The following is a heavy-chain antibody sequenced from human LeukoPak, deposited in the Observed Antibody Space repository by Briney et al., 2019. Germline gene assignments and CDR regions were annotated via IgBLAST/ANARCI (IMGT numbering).Heavy chain of an antibody. CDR2: INAGNGNT. CDR1: GYTFTSYG. D-gene: IGHD3-22*01. V-gene: IGHV1-3*01. Sequence: ASVKVSCKASGYTFTSYGISWVRQAPGQGLEWMGWINAGNGNTKYSQKFQGRVTITRDTSASTAYMELSSLRSEDTAVYYCARAPSYYDISGSNDAFDIWGQGTMVTVSS. CDR3: ARAPSYYDISGSNDAFDI. J-gene: IGHJ3*02.